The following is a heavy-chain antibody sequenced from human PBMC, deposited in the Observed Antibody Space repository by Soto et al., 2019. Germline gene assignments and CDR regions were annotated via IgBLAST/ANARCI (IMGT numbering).Heavy chain of an antibody. Sequence: SETLSLTCTVSGGSISSGGYYWSWIRQLPGKGLEWIGYIYYSGSTYYNPSLKSRVTISVDTSKNQFSLKLSSVTAADTAVYYCARDYDFWSGPAGDYYYYGMDVWGQGTTVTVSS. V-gene: IGHV4-31*03. CDR3: ARDYDFWSGPAGDYYYYGMDV. J-gene: IGHJ6*02. CDR1: GGSISSGGYY. CDR2: IYYSGST. D-gene: IGHD3-3*01.